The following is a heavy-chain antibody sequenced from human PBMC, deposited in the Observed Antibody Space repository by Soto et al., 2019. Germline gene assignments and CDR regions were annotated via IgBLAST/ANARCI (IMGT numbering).Heavy chain of an antibody. J-gene: IGHJ4*02. D-gene: IGHD6-19*01. Sequence: QVQLVESGGGVVQPGRSLRLSCAASGFTFSSYGMHWVRQAPGKGLEWVAGIWYDGSNKYFADSVKGRFTISRDNSKNTLYLQMSSLRAEDTAVYYCARDVLIVSVAGTVGIDYWGQGTLVTVSS. CDR3: ARDVLIVSVAGTVGIDY. CDR1: GFTFSSYG. CDR2: IWYDGSNK. V-gene: IGHV3-33*01.